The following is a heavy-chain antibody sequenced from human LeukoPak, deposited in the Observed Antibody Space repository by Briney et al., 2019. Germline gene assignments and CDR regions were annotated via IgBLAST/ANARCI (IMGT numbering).Heavy chain of an antibody. J-gene: IGHJ3*02. CDR3: ARVSVKYGSVDAFDI. CDR1: GYTFTSYG. V-gene: IGHV1-18*01. D-gene: IGHD3-10*01. CDR2: ISAYNGNT. Sequence: GASVKVSCKASGYTFTSYGISWVRQAPGQGLEWMGWISAYNGNTNYAQKLQGRVTMTTDTSTSTAYMELRSLRSDDTAVYYCARVSVKYGSVDAFDIWGQGTMVTVSS.